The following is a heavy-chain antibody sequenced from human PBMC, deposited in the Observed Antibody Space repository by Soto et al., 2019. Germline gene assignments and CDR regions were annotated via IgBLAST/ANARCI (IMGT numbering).Heavy chain of an antibody. CDR3: ARDEQWLASYYYYYGMDV. Sequence: QVQLVESGGGVVQPGRSLRLSCAASGFTFSSYAMHWVRQAPGKGLEWVAVISYDGSNKYYADSVKGRFTISRDNSKNTLYLQMNSLRAEDTAVYYCARDEQWLASYYYYYGMDVWGQGTTLTVSS. V-gene: IGHV3-30-3*01. CDR2: ISYDGSNK. CDR1: GFTFSSYA. J-gene: IGHJ6*02. D-gene: IGHD6-19*01.